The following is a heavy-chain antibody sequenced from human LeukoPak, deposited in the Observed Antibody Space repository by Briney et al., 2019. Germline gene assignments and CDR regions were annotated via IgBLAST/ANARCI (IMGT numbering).Heavy chain of an antibody. J-gene: IGHJ3*02. CDR2: IYYSGST. V-gene: IGHV4-61*01. CDR1: GGSVSSGSYY. CDR3: ARDWGGI. Sequence: SETLSLTCTVSGGSVSSGSYYWSWIRQPPGKGLEWIGYIYYSGSTNYNPSLKSRVTISVDTSKNQFSLKLSSVTAADTAVYYCARDWGGIWGQGTIVTVSS. D-gene: IGHD3-16*01.